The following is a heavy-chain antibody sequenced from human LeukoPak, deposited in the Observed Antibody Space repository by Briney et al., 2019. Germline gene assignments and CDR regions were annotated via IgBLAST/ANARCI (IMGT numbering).Heavy chain of an antibody. CDR2: INHSGST. CDR3: ARGGDIVVVPAAI. CDR1: GGSFSGYY. D-gene: IGHD2-2*01. V-gene: IGHV4-34*01. Sequence: SETLSLTCAVYGGSFSGYYWSWIRQPPGKGLEWIGEINHSGSTNYNPSLKSRVTISVDTSKNQLSLKLSSVTTADTAVYYCARGGDIVVVPAAIWGQGTLVTVSS. J-gene: IGHJ4*02.